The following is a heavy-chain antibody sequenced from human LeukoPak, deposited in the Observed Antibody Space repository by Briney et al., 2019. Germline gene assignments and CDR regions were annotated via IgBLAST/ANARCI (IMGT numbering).Heavy chain of an antibody. CDR1: GFSFRSYG. Sequence: PGGSLRLTCAASGFSFRSYGLHWVRQAPGKGLEWVAVIGSDGSKKYYADSVKGRFTISRDNSKNTLYLQMNSLRTEDTAMYFCAKEIYYDSSAFFDYWGRGTLVTVSS. V-gene: IGHV3-30*18. D-gene: IGHD3-22*01. CDR3: AKEIYYDSSAFFDY. J-gene: IGHJ4*02. CDR2: IGSDGSKK.